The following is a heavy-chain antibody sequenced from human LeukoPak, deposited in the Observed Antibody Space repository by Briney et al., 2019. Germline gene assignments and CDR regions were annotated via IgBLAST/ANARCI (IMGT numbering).Heavy chain of an antibody. J-gene: IGHJ4*02. CDR2: INAGNGNS. CDR1: GYTFTTYA. V-gene: IGHV1-3*01. CDR3: ARDPSASYYPFDY. D-gene: IGHD1-26*01. Sequence: ASVKVSCKASGYTFTTYAMHWVRQAPGQRPEWMGWINAGNGNSKYSQKFQGRVTITRDTSASTAYMELSSLRSEDTAVYYCARDPSASYYPFDYWGQGTLVTVSS.